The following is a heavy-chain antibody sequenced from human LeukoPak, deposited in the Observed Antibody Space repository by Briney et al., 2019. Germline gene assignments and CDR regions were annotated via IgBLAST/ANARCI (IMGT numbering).Heavy chain of an antibody. CDR3: AREYYDSSGYKGSYYYYMDV. CDR1: GYTLTSYG. CDR2: INTNTGNP. V-gene: IGHV7-4-1*02. D-gene: IGHD3-22*01. J-gene: IGHJ6*03. Sequence: ASVKVSCKASGYTLTSYGISWVRQAPGQGLEWMGWINTNTGNPTYAQGFTGRFVFSLDTSVSTAYLQISSLKAEDTAVYYCAREYYDSSGYKGSYYYYMDVWGKGTTVTVSS.